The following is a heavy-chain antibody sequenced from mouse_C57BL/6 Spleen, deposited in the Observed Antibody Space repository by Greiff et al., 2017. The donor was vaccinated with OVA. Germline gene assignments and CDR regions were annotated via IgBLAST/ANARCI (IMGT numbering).Heavy chain of an antibody. CDR1: GYTFTSYG. V-gene: IGHV1-81*01. J-gene: IGHJ3*01. D-gene: IGHD1-1*01. Sequence: VQLQQSGAELARPGASVKLSCKASGYTFTSYGISWVKQRTGQGLEWIGEIYPRSGNTYYNEKFKGKATLTADKSSSTAYMELRSLTSEDSAVYFCAQITTVVPFAYWGQGTLVTVSA. CDR2: IYPRSGNT. CDR3: AQITTVVPFAY.